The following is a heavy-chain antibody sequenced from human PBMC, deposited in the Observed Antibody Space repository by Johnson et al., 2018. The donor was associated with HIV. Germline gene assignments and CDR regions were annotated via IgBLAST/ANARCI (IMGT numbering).Heavy chain of an antibody. J-gene: IGHJ3*02. Sequence: VQLVESGGGVVQPGGSLRLSCAASGFTFSSYGMHWVRQAPGKGLEWVAVISYDGSNKYYADSVTARFTLCRDNSKNTLYLQMNSLRAEDTAVYYCARLNDYLWGQRGAFDIWGRGTMVSVSS. D-gene: IGHD3-16*01. V-gene: IGHV3-30*03. CDR3: ARLNDYLWGQRGAFDI. CDR2: ISYDGSNK. CDR1: GFTFSSYG.